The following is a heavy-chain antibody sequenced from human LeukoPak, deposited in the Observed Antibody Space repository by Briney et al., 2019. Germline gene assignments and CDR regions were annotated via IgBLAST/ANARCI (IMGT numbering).Heavy chain of an antibody. D-gene: IGHD6-13*01. Sequence: GASVKVSCKASGGTFSSYAISWVRQAPGQGLEWMGGIIPIFGTANYAQKFQGRVTITADESTSTAYVELSSLRSEDTAVYYCARDKQQPIDAFDIWGQGTMVTVSS. CDR2: IIPIFGTA. CDR3: ARDKQQPIDAFDI. CDR1: GGTFSSYA. V-gene: IGHV1-69*13. J-gene: IGHJ3*02.